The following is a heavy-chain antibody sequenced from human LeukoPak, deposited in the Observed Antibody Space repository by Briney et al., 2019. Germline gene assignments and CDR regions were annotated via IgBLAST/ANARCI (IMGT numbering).Heavy chain of an antibody. Sequence: GGSLRLSCAASEFTFSSFWMYWVRQAPGKGLLWVSRINRDGSGIRYADSVKGRFTISRDTAKNTLYLQMNSLRAEDTAVYYCARERRSSGWYDAFDMRGQGTMVTVSS. J-gene: IGHJ3*02. D-gene: IGHD6-19*01. CDR2: INRDGSGI. CDR1: EFTFSSFW. V-gene: IGHV3-74*01. CDR3: ARERRSSGWYDAFDM.